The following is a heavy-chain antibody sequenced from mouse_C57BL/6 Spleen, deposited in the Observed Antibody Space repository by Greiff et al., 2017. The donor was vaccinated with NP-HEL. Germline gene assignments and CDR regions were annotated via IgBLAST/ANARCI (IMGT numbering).Heavy chain of an antibody. D-gene: IGHD2-2*01. CDR1: GYTFTSYW. Sequence: QVQLQQPGAELVKPGASVKMSCKASGYTFTSYWITWVKQRPGQGLEWIGDIYPGSGCTKYNEKFKSKATLTVDTSSSTAYMQLSSLTSEDSAVYASAGWFPYYFDYWGQGTTLTVSS. CDR3: AGWFPYYFDY. V-gene: IGHV1-55*01. J-gene: IGHJ2*01. CDR2: IYPGSGCT.